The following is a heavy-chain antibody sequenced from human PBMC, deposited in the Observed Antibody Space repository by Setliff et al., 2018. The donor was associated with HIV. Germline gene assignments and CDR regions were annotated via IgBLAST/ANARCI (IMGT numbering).Heavy chain of an antibody. CDR1: GHFIRDGYY. Sequence: SETLSLTCTVSGHFIRDGYYRGWIRQPPGKGLEWMGSVYHSGKTYYKPSLKSRFTMSADTSKNQISLMRRSMTAADTAVYYCAKHDFGEGSCFDPWGQGSLVTVSS. V-gene: IGHV4-38-2*02. CDR2: VYHSGKT. J-gene: IGHJ5*02. D-gene: IGHD3-16*01. CDR3: AKHDFGEGSCFDP.